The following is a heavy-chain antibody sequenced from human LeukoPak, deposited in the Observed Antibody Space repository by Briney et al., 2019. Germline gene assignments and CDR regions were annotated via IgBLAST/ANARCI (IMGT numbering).Heavy chain of an antibody. J-gene: IGHJ6*03. CDR2: SRRKGNRYAT. CDR3: TRRQDIVVVPAAMGYYYYYYMDV. V-gene: IGHV3-73*01. CDR1: GFTFSGSA. Sequence: GGSLRLSCAASGFTFSGSAMHWVRQASGKWLEWVGRSRRKGNRYATAYAASVKGRFTISRDDSKNTAYLQMNSLKTEDTAVYSCTRRQDIVVVPAAMGYYYYYYMDVWGKGTTVTVSS. D-gene: IGHD2-2*01.